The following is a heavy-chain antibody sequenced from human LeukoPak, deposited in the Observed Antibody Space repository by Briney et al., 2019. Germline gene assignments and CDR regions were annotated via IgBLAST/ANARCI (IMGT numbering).Heavy chain of an antibody. CDR2: INQDGSEK. CDR1: GFTFRNYW. V-gene: IGHV3-7*05. CDR3: ARGTYSYDY. Sequence: PGGSLRLSRAASGFTFRNYWMTWVRQAPGKGLEWVANINQDGSEKYYVDSVKGRFTISRDNAKNSLYLQMNSLRPEDTAVYYCARGTYSYDYWGQGTLVTVSS. J-gene: IGHJ4*02.